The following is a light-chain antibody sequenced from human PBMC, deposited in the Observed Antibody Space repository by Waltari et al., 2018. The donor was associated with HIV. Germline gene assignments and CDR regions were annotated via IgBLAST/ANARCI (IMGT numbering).Light chain of an antibody. Sequence: AIQLTQSPSSLSASVGDSVSITCRASQDISSALAWYRQKPGKAPKLLLYDASSLESGVPSRFSGSGSGTDFTLTIRSLQPEDFATYYCEHFNTDMLTFGGGTKVEIK. CDR3: EHFNTDMLT. J-gene: IGKJ4*01. CDR1: QDISSA. CDR2: DAS. V-gene: IGKV1-13*02.